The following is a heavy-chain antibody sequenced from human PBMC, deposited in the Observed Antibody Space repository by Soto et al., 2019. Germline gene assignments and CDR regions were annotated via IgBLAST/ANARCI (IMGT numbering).Heavy chain of an antibody. CDR3: ARTFFLEWLSIVF. CDR1: GFTFSSYG. CDR2: ISYDGINK. D-gene: IGHD3-3*01. V-gene: IGHV3-30*03. Sequence: QVQLVESGGGVVQPGRSLRLSCAVSGFTFSSYGMHWVRQAPGKGLEWVALISYDGINKYYADSVKGRFTISRDISKNTLYLQMNSLRAEDTAVYYCARTFFLEWLSIVFWGQGTLVTVSS. J-gene: IGHJ4*02.